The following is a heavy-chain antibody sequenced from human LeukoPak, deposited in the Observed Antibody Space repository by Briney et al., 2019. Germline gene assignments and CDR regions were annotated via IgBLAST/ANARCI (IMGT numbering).Heavy chain of an antibody. V-gene: IGHV3-21*01. CDR2: ISTSSSYI. D-gene: IGHD3-22*01. CDR3: ASQYYYDSSGADY. Sequence: PGGSLRLSCAGSGFTFSSYSMNWVRQAPGKGLEWVSSISTSSSYIYYADSVKGRFTISRDNSKNTLTLRMNSLRVEDTALYYCASQYYYDSSGADYWGQGTLVTVSS. J-gene: IGHJ4*02. CDR1: GFTFSSYS.